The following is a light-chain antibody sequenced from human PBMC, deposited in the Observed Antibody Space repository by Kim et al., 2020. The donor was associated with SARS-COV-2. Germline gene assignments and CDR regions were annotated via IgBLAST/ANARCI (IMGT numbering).Light chain of an antibody. V-gene: IGKV1-39*01. CDR1: QRIDNC. J-gene: IGKJ1*01. CDR3: QESYTVRPT. Sequence: AFVEDRIIITCRASQRIDNCLNWYQQKPGKAPTLIIFSSFNLKSGVSSRFSGSGSGTEFTLIINSLQPEDSATYFCQESYTVRPTFGPGTKVDIK. CDR2: SSF.